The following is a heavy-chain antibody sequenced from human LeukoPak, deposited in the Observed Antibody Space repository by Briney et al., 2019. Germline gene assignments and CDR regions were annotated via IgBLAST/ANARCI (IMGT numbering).Heavy chain of an antibody. CDR3: VRDLFFAAAEREGDDY. V-gene: IGHV1-46*01. CDR2: INPSGDDT. D-gene: IGHD6-13*01. Sequence: ASVKVSCKTSGYTSTSYYMHWARQAPGQGLEWMGIINPSGDDTTYPQKFQGRVTMTRDTSIYTAYMELSRLRSDDTAVYYCVRDLFFAAAEREGDDYWGQGTLVTVSS. CDR1: GYTSTSYY. J-gene: IGHJ4*02.